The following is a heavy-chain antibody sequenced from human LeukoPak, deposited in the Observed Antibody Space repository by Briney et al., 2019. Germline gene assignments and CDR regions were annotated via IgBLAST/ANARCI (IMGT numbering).Heavy chain of an antibody. CDR2: INSDGKTT. Sequence: GGSLRLSCAASGFTFSSYWMYWVRQAPGKGLVWVSRINSDGKTTNYADSVKGRFTISRDNAKNTLYLQMNSLRAGDTAVYYCTRDITLTRGGRSDYWGQGTLVTVSA. D-gene: IGHD3-10*01. CDR3: TRDITLTRGGRSDY. V-gene: IGHV3-74*01. J-gene: IGHJ4*02. CDR1: GFTFSSYW.